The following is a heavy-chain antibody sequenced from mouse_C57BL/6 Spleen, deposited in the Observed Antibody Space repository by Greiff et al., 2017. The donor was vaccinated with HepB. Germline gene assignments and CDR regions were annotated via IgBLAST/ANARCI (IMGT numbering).Heavy chain of an antibody. J-gene: IGHJ2*01. D-gene: IGHD6-5*01. CDR3: ARGVLLLDY. Sequence: EVQVVESEGGLVQPGSSMKLSCTASGFTFSDYYMAWVRQVPEKGLEWVANINYDGSSTYYLDSLKSRFIISRDNAKNILYLQMSSLKSEDTASYYCARGVLLLDYWGQGTTLTVSS. CDR2: INYDGSST. CDR1: GFTFSDYY. V-gene: IGHV5-16*01.